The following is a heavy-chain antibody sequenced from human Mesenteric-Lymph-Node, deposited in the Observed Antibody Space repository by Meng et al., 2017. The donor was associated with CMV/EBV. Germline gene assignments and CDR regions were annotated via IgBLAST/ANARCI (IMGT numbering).Heavy chain of an antibody. D-gene: IGHD3-16*01. V-gene: IGHV3-23*01. CDR3: ATRAWGAFYFDY. CDR2: ITGRGVGA. J-gene: IGHJ4*02. Sequence: CEGSGCNFGRLALGWVRQAPGKGLGWVSTITGRGVGAYYADSVKGRFTISRDNSKNTMFLQMISLRADDTAVYYCATRAWGAFYFDYWGQGALVTVSS. CDR1: GCNFGRLA.